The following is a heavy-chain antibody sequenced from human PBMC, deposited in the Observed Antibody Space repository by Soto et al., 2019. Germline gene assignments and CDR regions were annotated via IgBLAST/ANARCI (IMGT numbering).Heavy chain of an antibody. CDR3: ARDPPQLVRGFSYYYYGMDV. J-gene: IGHJ6*02. CDR1: GYTFTSYG. Sequence: ASVKVSCKASGYTFTSYGISWVRPAPGQGLEWMGWISAYNGNTNYAQKLQGRVTMTTDTSTSTAYMELRSLRSDDTAVYYCARDPPQLVRGFSYYYYGMDVWGQGTTVTVSS. V-gene: IGHV1-18*01. D-gene: IGHD6-13*01. CDR2: ISAYNGNT.